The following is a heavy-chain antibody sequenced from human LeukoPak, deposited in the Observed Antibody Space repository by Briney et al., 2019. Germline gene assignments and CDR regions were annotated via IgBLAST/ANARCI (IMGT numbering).Heavy chain of an antibody. V-gene: IGHV4-38-2*01. D-gene: IGHD2-2*01. CDR2: IYHSGST. Sequence: SETLSLTCGVSGYSISSGYYWGWIRQPPGKGLEWIGSIYHSGSTYYNPSLKSRVTISVDTSKNQFSLKLSSVTAADTAVYYCARHRIPAALASAFDYWGQGTLVTVSS. CDR3: ARHRIPAALASAFDY. J-gene: IGHJ4*02. CDR1: GYSISSGYY.